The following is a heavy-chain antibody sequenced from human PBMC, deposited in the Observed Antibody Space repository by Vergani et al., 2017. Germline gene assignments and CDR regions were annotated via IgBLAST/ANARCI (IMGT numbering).Heavy chain of an antibody. V-gene: IGHV1-46*03. Sequence: QVQVVQSGAEVKKSGASVKVSCKTSGYTFSNYYMHWVRQAPGQGLEWMVIINPSGGHTNYAQKFQGRVTMTRDTSTSTVYMELSSLRYEDTAIYYCARGDYGILTGYRYWGQGTLVTVSA. D-gene: IGHD3-9*01. CDR2: INPSGGHT. J-gene: IGHJ4*02. CDR1: GYTFSNYY. CDR3: ARGDYGILTGYRY.